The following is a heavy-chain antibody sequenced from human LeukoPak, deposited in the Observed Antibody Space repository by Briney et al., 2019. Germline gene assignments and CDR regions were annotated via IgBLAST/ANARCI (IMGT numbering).Heavy chain of an antibody. D-gene: IGHD1-26*01. Sequence: SVKVSCKASGGTFSSYAISWVRQAPGQGLEWMGRIIPILGIANYAQKFQGRVTITADKSTSTAYMELSSLRSEDTAVYYCARVGKRAGLDYWGQGTLVTVSS. J-gene: IGHJ4*02. CDR2: IIPILGIA. CDR1: GGTFSSYA. V-gene: IGHV1-69*04. CDR3: ARVGKRAGLDY.